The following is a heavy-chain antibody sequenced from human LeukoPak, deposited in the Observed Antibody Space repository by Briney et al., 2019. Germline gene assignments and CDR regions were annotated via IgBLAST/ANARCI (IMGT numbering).Heavy chain of an antibody. J-gene: IGHJ6*03. Sequence: SQTLSLTCTASGASISSGSYYWTWIRQPAGKGLEWIGRMHSSGRTSYSPSLKSRVTISVDTSKNQFSLKLSSVTAADTAVYYCARGLRGYSYGYVPWELSYYMDVWGKGTTVTISS. CDR3: ARGLRGYSYGYVPWELSYYMDV. D-gene: IGHD5-18*01. V-gene: IGHV4-61*02. CDR1: GASISSGSYY. CDR2: MHSSGRT.